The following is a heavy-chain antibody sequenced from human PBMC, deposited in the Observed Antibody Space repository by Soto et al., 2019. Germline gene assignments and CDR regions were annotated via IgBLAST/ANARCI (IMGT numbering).Heavy chain of an antibody. CDR3: ARRHNVSNRSGSSYFDY. J-gene: IGHJ4*02. CDR1: GASISSSDW. Sequence: QVQLQESGPGLVKPSGTLYLTCAVSGASISSSDWWSWVRQPPGKALEWIGEVYHSGDIYYTTSLYSRVTISVDASNNLYSLRLTSVTTADSALYCCARRHNVSNRSGSSYFDYCGQGSPVTVSS. D-gene: IGHD3-22*01. V-gene: IGHV4-4*01. CDR2: VYHSGDI.